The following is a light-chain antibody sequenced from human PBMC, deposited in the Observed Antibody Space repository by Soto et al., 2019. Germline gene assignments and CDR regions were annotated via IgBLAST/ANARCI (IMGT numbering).Light chain of an antibody. CDR3: QQYGSSLWT. CDR2: GAS. V-gene: IGKV3-20*01. J-gene: IGKJ1*01. Sequence: EIVLTQSPGTLSLSPGERATLSCRASQSVSSSYLAWYQQKPGQAPRLLIYGASSRATGIPDRFSGIGSGTDFTLTISRLETEDFAVYYWQQYGSSLWTFGQGTKVEIK. CDR1: QSVSSSY.